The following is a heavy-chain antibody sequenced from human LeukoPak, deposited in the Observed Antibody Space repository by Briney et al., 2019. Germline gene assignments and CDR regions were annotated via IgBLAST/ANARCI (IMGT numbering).Heavy chain of an antibody. D-gene: IGHD6-13*01. CDR3: SRLEDSNSWCGSYWYFDL. CDR1: GTSFTSYW. V-gene: IGHV5-51*01. Sequence: GESLKISWKGSGTSFTSYWIGWGRQMPGKGLEWMGIIYPGDSYTRYSPSFQGQVSISADKSINTAFLQWSSMKAAEATTMYYSRLEDSNSWCGSYWYFDLWGRGTLVTVSS. J-gene: IGHJ2*01. CDR2: IYPGDSYT.